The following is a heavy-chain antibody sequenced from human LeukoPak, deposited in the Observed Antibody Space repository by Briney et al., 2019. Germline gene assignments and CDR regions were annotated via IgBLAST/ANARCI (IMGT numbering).Heavy chain of an antibody. V-gene: IGHV3-21*04. Sequence: PGGSLRLSCAASGFTFSSYSMNWVRQAPGKGLEWVSSISSSSSNIYYADSVKGRFTISRDNSKNTLYMQMNSLRAEDTALYYCAKEMAAGGADAFDIWGQGTMVTVSS. CDR3: AKEMAAGGADAFDI. D-gene: IGHD6-13*01. J-gene: IGHJ3*02. CDR1: GFTFSSYS. CDR2: ISSSSSNI.